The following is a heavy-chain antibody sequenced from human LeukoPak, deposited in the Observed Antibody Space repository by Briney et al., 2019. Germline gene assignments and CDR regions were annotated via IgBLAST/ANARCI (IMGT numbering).Heavy chain of an antibody. V-gene: IGHV3-11*03. J-gene: IGHJ4*02. CDR1: GFTFSDYY. CDR3: ARSSYTSGSSYFDY. Sequence: PGGSLRLSCAASGFTFSDYYMSWIRQAPGKGLERLSYISSTTSYTDYADSVKGRFTISRDNAKNSLYLQMNSLRAEDTAVYYCARSSYTSGSSYFDYWGQGTQVTVSA. D-gene: IGHD3-10*01. CDR2: ISSTTSYT.